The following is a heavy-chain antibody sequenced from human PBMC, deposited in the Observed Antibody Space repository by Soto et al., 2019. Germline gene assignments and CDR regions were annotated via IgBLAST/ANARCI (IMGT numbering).Heavy chain of an antibody. Sequence: QLQLQESGPGLVKPSETLSLTCTVSGGSISSSSYYWGWIRQPPGKGLEWIGSIYYSGSTYYNPSLTSRVTLSVDTSKTQCSLTLRSVTAAATAVYYCAREWGLAVAGTVDWGQGTLVPVSS. CDR3: AREWGLAVAGTVD. CDR2: IYYSGST. V-gene: IGHV4-39*01. CDR1: GGSISSSSYY. D-gene: IGHD6-19*01. J-gene: IGHJ4*02.